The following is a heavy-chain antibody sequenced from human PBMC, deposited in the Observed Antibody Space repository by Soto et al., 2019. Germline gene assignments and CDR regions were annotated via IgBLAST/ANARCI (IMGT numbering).Heavy chain of an antibody. J-gene: IGHJ4*02. V-gene: IGHV4-34*01. CDR3: ARAATDYDIDY. D-gene: IGHD3-9*01. CDR1: GGSFSGYY. Sequence: SETLSLTCAVYGGSFSGYYWSWIRQPPGKGLEWIGEINHSGSTNYNPSLKSRVTISVDTSKNQFSLKLSSVTAADTAVYYCARAATDYDIDYWGQGTLVTVSS. CDR2: INHSGST.